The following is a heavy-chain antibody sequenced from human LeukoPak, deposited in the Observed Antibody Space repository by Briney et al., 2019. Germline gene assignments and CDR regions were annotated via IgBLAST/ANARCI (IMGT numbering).Heavy chain of an antibody. D-gene: IGHD6-19*01. CDR2: ISSSSSYI. J-gene: IGHJ4*02. Sequence: GGSLRLSCAASGFTVSSNYMSWVRQAPGKGLEWVSSISSSSSYIYYADSVKGRFTISRDNAKNSLYLQMNSLRAEDTAVYYCARDSGWYYFDYWGQGTLVTVSS. V-gene: IGHV3-21*01. CDR1: GFTVSSNY. CDR3: ARDSGWYYFDY.